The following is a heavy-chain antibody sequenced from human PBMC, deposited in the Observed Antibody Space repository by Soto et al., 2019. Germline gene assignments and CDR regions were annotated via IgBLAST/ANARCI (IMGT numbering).Heavy chain of an antibody. V-gene: IGHV3-11*05. Sequence: GGSLRLSCAASGFTFSDYYMSWIRQAPGKGLEWVSYISSSSYTNYADSVKGRFTISRDNAKNSLYLQMNSLRAEDTAVYYCASELRYFDWPLPSSDYWGQGTXVTV. D-gene: IGHD3-9*01. CDR2: ISSSSYT. CDR3: ASELRYFDWPLPSSDY. CDR1: GFTFSDYY. J-gene: IGHJ4*02.